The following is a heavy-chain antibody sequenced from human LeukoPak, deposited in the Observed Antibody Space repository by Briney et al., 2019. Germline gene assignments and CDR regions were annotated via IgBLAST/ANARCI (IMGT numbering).Heavy chain of an antibody. Sequence: SETLSLTCTVSGGSISSGSYYWSWIRQPAGRGLEWIGRIYTSGSTNYNPSLKSRVTISVDTSKNQFSLKLSSVTAADTAVYYCARIHSSSFYYYYYMDVWGKGTTVTASS. CDR2: IYTSGST. CDR3: ARIHSSSFYYYYYMDV. D-gene: IGHD6-6*01. V-gene: IGHV4-61*02. CDR1: GGSISSGSYY. J-gene: IGHJ6*03.